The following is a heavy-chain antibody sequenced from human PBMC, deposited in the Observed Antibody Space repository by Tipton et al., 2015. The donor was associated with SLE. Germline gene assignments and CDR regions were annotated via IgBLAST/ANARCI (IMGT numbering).Heavy chain of an antibody. CDR1: GFTFSSYA. D-gene: IGHD4-17*01. CDR3: ARGSPDSGDYEGPFEI. V-gene: IGHV3-23*01. CDR2: ISGSGGST. Sequence: SLRLSCAASGFTFSSYAMSWVRQAPGKGLEWVSAISGSGGSTYYADSVKGRFTISRDNSKNTLYLQMNSLRAEDTAVYYCARGSPDSGDYEGPFEIWGQGTMVTVSS. J-gene: IGHJ3*02.